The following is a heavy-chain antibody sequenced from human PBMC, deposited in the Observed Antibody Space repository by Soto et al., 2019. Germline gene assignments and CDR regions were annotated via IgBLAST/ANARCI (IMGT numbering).Heavy chain of an antibody. J-gene: IGHJ4*02. CDR2: IKSKADGGTA. V-gene: IGHV3-15*01. CDR1: GLNLSHPW. CDR3: TTGIYYDLLTGYHNVAY. D-gene: IGHD3-9*01. Sequence: GGSLRLSCAASGLNLSHPWMTWVRQAAGKGLEWVGQIKSKADGGTADYAAPVKGRFTISRDDSKHTVYLQMNSLKTEDTAVYYCTTGIYYDLLTGYHNVAYWGQGTLVTVSS.